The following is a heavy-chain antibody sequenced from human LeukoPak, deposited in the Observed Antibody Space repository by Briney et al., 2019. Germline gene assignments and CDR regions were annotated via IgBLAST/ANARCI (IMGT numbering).Heavy chain of an antibody. V-gene: IGHV3-53*01. D-gene: IGHD2-21*02. CDR2: IGISDNT. J-gene: IGHJ4*02. Sequence: GGSLRLSCAASGLTFSSHWMHWVRQAPGKGLEWVSIIGISDNTYYADSVKGRFTISRDSSKNTLYLQMNSLRAEDTALYYCARKTATQNFDSWGQGTLVTVSS. CDR3: ARKTATQNFDS. CDR1: GLTFSSHW.